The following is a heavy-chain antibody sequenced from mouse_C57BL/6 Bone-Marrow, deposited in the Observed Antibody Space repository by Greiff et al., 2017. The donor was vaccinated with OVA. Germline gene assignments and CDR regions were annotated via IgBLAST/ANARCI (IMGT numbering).Heavy chain of an antibody. V-gene: IGHV5-9-1*02. Sequence: VQLVESGEGLVKPGGSLKLSCAASGFTFSSYAMSWVRQTPEKRLEWVAYISSGGDYIYYADTVKGRFTISRDNARNTLYLQMSSLKSEDTAMYYCTRERKTGTRFAYWGQGTLVTVSA. CDR2: ISSGGDYI. J-gene: IGHJ3*01. CDR3: TRERKTGTRFAY. CDR1: GFTFSSYA. D-gene: IGHD4-1*01.